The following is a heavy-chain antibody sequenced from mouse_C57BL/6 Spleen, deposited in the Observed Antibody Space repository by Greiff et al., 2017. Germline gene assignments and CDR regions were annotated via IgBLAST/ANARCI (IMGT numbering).Heavy chain of an antibody. Sequence: DVKLVESGGGLVKPGGSLKLSCAASGFTFSDYGMHWVRQAPEKGLEWVAYISSGSSTIYYADTVKGRFTISRDNAKNTLFLQMTSLRSEDTAMYYCARDYYGSRSYAMDYWGQGTSVTVSS. V-gene: IGHV5-17*01. J-gene: IGHJ4*01. CDR2: ISSGSSTI. CDR1: GFTFSDYG. D-gene: IGHD1-1*01. CDR3: ARDYYGSRSYAMDY.